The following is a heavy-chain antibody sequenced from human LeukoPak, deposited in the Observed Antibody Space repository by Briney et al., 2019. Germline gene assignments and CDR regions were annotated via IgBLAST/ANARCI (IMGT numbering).Heavy chain of an antibody. V-gene: IGHV1-46*01. D-gene: IGHD2-2*01. CDR1: GYTFTSYY. Sequence: GASVKVSCKASGYTFTSYYMHWVRQAPGQGLEWMRLINPSGGSTSYAQKFQGRVTMTRDTSTSTVYMELSSLRSEDTAVYYCARGSRGVVPAATFDYWGQGTLVTVSS. CDR2: INPSGGST. CDR3: ARGSRGVVPAATFDY. J-gene: IGHJ4*02.